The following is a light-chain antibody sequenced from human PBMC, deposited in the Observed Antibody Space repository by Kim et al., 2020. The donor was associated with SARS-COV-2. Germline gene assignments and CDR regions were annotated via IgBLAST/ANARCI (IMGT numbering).Light chain of an antibody. J-gene: IGKJ1*01. CDR2: AAS. CDR1: QGITNY. Sequence: DIQMTQSPSSMSASVGDRVTITCRASQGITNYLAWYQQKPGKVPKLLIYAASTLQSGVPSRFSGSGSGTYFTLTISSLQPEDVATYYCQKYNGAPWTFGQGTKVDIK. V-gene: IGKV1-27*01. CDR3: QKYNGAPWT.